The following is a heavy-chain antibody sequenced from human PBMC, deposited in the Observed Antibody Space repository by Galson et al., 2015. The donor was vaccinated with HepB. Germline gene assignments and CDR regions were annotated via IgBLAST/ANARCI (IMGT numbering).Heavy chain of an antibody. V-gene: IGHV3-30*04. CDR1: GLTFSSFA. CDR3: ARGGNYNVKTNLDY. CDR2: ISHDGKTE. D-gene: IGHD3-10*02. Sequence: SLRLSCAASGLTFSSFAMHWVRQAPGKGLEWMATISHDGKTEYHADSVRGRFTISRDNSKNTLDLQMNSLTVEDTAVYYCARGGNYNVKTNLDYWGQGTLVTVSS. J-gene: IGHJ4*02.